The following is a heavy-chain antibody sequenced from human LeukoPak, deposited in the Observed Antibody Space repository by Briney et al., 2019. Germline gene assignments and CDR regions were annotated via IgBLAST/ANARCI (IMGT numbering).Heavy chain of an antibody. CDR2: IYYSGST. CDR3: ARHLHSDGSGSYLNWLDP. D-gene: IGHD3-10*01. J-gene: IGHJ5*02. CDR1: GGSISSHY. Sequence: SETLSLTCTVSGGSISSHYWSWIRQPPGKGLEWIGYIYYSGSTNYNPSLKSRVTISGDTSKNQFSLKLSSVTAADTAVYYCARHLHSDGSGSYLNWLDPWGQGTLVTVSS. V-gene: IGHV4-59*08.